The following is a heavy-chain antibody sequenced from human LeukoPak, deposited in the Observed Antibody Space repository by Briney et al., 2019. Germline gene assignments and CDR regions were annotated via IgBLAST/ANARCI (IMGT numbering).Heavy chain of an antibody. CDR1: GVTFDDYA. J-gene: IGHJ3*02. CDR3: ARVQGCSGASCPPSAFDM. Sequence: GGSLRLSCAASGVTFDDYAMSWVRQVPGKGLEWVSGISWSGGSTDYADSVRGRFTISRDNAKNSLYLQMNSLRAEDTALYHCARVQGCSGASCPPSAFDMWGQGTMVTVSS. CDR2: ISWSGGST. D-gene: IGHD2-15*01. V-gene: IGHV3-20*01.